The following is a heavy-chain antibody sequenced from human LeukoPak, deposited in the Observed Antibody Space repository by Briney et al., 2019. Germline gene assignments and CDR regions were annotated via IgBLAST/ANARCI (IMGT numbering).Heavy chain of an antibody. Sequence: GASVKVSCKASGYTFIGYYMHWVRQAPGQGLEWMGWINPNSGDTKYAQKFQGRVTMTRDTSISTAYMELSRLRSDDTAVYYCARDSGYGYWGQGTLVTVSS. V-gene: IGHV1-2*02. J-gene: IGHJ4*02. CDR1: GYTFIGYY. D-gene: IGHD5-12*01. CDR2: INPNSGDT. CDR3: ARDSGYGY.